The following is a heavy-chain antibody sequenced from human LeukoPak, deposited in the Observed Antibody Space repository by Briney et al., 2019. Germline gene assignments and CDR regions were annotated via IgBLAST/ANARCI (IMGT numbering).Heavy chain of an antibody. CDR3: VRDRRSKWGSFYFDD. Sequence: GGSLRLSCAASGFSVSSSYISWVRQPPGKGLEWVSVIYSGGGTYYADSMKDRFILSRDNAKNTLYLQLNSLRAEDTAIYYCVRDRRSKWGSFYFDDWGQGTLVTVSS. D-gene: IGHD7-27*01. J-gene: IGHJ4*02. CDR2: IYSGGGT. V-gene: IGHV3-53*01. CDR1: GFSVSSSY.